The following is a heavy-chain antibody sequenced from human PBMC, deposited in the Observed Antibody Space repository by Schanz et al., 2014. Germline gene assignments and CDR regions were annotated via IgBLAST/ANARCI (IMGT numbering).Heavy chain of an antibody. V-gene: IGHV4-59*01. J-gene: IGHJ6*02. D-gene: IGHD1-1*01. CDR2: IYYTAST. CDR3: TRGNALDV. Sequence: QVQLQESGPGLVKPSESLSLTCTVSGGSISSYYWSWIRQPPGKGLEWIGYIYYTASTNYNPDLRNRVTISADTSKNQFSLKLTSVTAADSAVYFCTRGNALDVWGQGTTVTVSS. CDR1: GGSISSYY.